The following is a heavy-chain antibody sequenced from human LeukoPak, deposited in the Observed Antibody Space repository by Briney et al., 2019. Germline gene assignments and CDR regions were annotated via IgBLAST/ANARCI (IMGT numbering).Heavy chain of an antibody. J-gene: IGHJ6*03. V-gene: IGHV3-23*01. CDR2: ISNYGHKT. D-gene: IGHD6-25*01. Sequence: RGRTLRLSWVAPGFTHYSYAMVWVRHSPGPGLESVSAISNYGHKTSYTDSVRGRFTISRDNSKNTVYLQMSSLRAEDTGIYYCVRNAASDFYYYMGAWGRGTTLIVS. CDR3: VRNAASDFYYYMGA. CDR1: GFTHYSYA.